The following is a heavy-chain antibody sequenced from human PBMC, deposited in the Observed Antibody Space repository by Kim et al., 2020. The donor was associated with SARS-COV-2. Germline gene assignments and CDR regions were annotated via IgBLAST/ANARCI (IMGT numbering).Heavy chain of an antibody. CDR3: AKDGGVNWNDVLDFY. D-gene: IGHD1-1*01. V-gene: IGHV3-23*01. J-gene: IGHJ4*02. Sequence: PAKGRFTISRDNSKNTLYRQMNSRRAEDTAVYYCAKDGGVNWNDVLDFYWGQGTLVTVSS.